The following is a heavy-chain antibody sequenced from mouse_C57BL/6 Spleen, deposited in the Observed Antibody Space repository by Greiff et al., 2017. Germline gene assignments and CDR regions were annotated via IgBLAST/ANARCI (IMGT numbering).Heavy chain of an antibody. D-gene: IGHD2-5*01. CDR2: ISNGGGST. CDR3: ARLDSTWYFDV. J-gene: IGHJ1*03. Sequence: EVKLMESGGGLVQPGGSLKLSCAASGFTFSDYYMYWVRQTPEKRLEWVAYISNGGGSTYYPDTVKGRFTISRDNAKNTLYLQMSRLKSEDTAMYYCARLDSTWYFDVWGTGTTVTVSS. V-gene: IGHV5-12*01. CDR1: GFTFSDYY.